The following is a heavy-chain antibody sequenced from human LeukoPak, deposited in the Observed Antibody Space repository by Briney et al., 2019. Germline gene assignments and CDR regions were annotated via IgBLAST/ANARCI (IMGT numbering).Heavy chain of an antibody. CDR2: IYYSGST. V-gene: IGHV4-31*03. CDR1: GGSISSGGYY. D-gene: IGHD2-2*01. J-gene: IGHJ3*02. Sequence: SQTLSLTRTVSGGSISSGGYYWSWIRQHPGKGLEWIGYIYYSGSTYYNPSLKSRVTISVDTSKNQFSLKLSSVTAADTAVYYCARTASIVVVPAAIPLGFNDAFDIWGQGTMVTVSS. CDR3: ARTASIVVVPAAIPLGFNDAFDI.